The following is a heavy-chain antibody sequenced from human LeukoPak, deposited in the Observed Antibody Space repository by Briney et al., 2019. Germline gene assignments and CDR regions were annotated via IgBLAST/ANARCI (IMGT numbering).Heavy chain of an antibody. CDR3: ARVTPAYYYGSVPPRRSYYYYGMDV. J-gene: IGHJ6*02. Sequence: ASVKVSCKASGYTFTGYYMHWVRQAPGQGLEWMGWINPNSGGTNYAQKFQGRVTMTRDTSISTAYMELSRLRSDDTAVYYCARVTPAYYYGSVPPRRSYYYYGMDVWGQGTTVTVSS. CDR1: GYTFTGYY. D-gene: IGHD3-10*01. CDR2: INPNSGGT. V-gene: IGHV1-2*02.